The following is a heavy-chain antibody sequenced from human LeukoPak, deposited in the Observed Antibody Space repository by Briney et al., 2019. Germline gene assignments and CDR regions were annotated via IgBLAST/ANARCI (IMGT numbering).Heavy chain of an antibody. V-gene: IGHV4-59*12. D-gene: IGHD5-24*01. J-gene: IGHJ4*02. CDR3: ARDGEMATIENYFDY. CDR2: IYYSGST. CDR1: GGSITSYS. Sequence: PSETLSLTCTVSGGSITSYSWSCIRQPPGKGLEWIGYIYYSGSTNYNPSLKSRVTISVDTSKNQLSLKLSSVTAADTAVYYCARDGEMATIENYFDYWGQGTLVTVSS.